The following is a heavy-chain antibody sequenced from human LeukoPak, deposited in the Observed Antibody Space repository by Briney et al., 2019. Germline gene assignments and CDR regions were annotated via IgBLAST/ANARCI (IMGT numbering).Heavy chain of an antibody. J-gene: IGHJ6*02. CDR1: GGSISSSSYC. D-gene: IGHD6-19*01. Sequence: PSETLSLTCTFSGGSISSSSYCWRWIRQPPGKGLEWIGSIYYSGSTYYNPSLKSRVTISVDTSKNQFSLKLSSVTAADTAVYFCACPFPIAVADYYYYGMDVWGQGTTVTVSS. CDR2: IYYSGST. V-gene: IGHV4-39*01. CDR3: ACPFPIAVADYYYYGMDV.